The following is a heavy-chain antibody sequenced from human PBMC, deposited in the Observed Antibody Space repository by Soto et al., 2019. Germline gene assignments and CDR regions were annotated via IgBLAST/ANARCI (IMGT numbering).Heavy chain of an antibody. J-gene: IGHJ4*02. Sequence: QLQLQESGPGLLKPLETLSLTCTVSGGAVYADGYYWGWIRQSPGKGLEWIGNIYYSGSTYYNPSLESRVTISIDTSKNQFSLKMNSVTAADTAVYYCARRSCGRCYNYWGQGILVTVSS. D-gene: IGHD2-15*01. CDR1: GGAVYADGYY. CDR2: IYYSGST. CDR3: ARRSCGRCYNY. V-gene: IGHV4-39*01.